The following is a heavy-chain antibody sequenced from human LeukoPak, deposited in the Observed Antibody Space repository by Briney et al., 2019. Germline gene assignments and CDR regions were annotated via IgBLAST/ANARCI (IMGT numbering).Heavy chain of an antibody. D-gene: IGHD4-17*01. Sequence: PSETLSLTCAVYGGSFSCYYWSGIRQPPGKGLEWIGEINHSGSTNYNPSLKSRVTISVDTSKNQFSLKLSSVTAADTAVYYCARRVDYGDYRGRNWFDPWGQGTLVTVSS. CDR2: INHSGST. V-gene: IGHV4-34*01. CDR1: GGSFSCYY. J-gene: IGHJ5*02. CDR3: ARRVDYGDYRGRNWFDP.